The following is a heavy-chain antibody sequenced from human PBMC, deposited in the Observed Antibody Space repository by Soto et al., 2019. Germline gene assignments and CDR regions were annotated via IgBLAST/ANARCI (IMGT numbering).Heavy chain of an antibody. CDR3: ARGLIYGGDPPPSDF. D-gene: IGHD4-17*01. V-gene: IGHV3-11*06. J-gene: IGHJ4*02. CDR1: GFRFGDYY. CDR2: IDSGSHYR. Sequence: QVKLVESGGVLAKPGGSLRLSCVASGFRFGDYYMSWYRQAPGKGLQRVSYIDSGSHYRNYADSVKGRFTISRDNARNTLYLQMDRLRGDDTALYLCARGLIYGGDPPPSDFWGQGTVVTVSS.